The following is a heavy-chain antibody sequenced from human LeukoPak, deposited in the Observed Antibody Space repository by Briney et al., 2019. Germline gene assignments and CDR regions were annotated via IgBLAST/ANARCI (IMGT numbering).Heavy chain of an antibody. J-gene: IGHJ6*02. Sequence: ASVKVSCKASAYTFTDYYIHWVRQAPGQGLEWMGWINPNSGGTNYAQRFQGRVTMTRDTSISTAYMDLSRLRSDDTAVYYCARLQHTSGSYYYYYGMDVWGQGTTVIVSS. CDR2: INPNSGGT. D-gene: IGHD3-22*01. CDR3: ARLQHTSGSYYYYYGMDV. CDR1: AYTFTDYY. V-gene: IGHV1-2*02.